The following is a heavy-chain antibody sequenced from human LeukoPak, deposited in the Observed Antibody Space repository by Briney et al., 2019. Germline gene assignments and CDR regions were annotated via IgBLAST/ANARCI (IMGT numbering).Heavy chain of an antibody. Sequence: GGSLRLSCAASGFTFNNYGMNWVRQAPGKGLEWVSTISGSGGSTYYADSVKGRFTISRDNSKNTLYLQMNSLRAEDTAVYYCARESVNAYYDFWSGRLGSFDPWGQGTLVTVSS. J-gene: IGHJ5*02. CDR1: GFTFNNYG. CDR3: ARESVNAYYDFWSGRLGSFDP. V-gene: IGHV3-23*01. CDR2: ISGSGGST. D-gene: IGHD3-3*01.